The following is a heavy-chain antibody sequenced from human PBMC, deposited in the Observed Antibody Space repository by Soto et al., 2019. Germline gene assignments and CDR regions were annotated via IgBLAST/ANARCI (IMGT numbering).Heavy chain of an antibody. CDR2: IKSKTDGGTT. CDR1: GFTFSNAW. Sequence: GRSLRLSCAASGFTFSNAWMSWVRQAPGKGLEWVGRIKSKTDGGTTDYAAPVKGRFTISRDDSKNTLYLQMNSLKTEDTAVYYCTTARDGGYSGYEGFDYWGQGTLVTVSS. D-gene: IGHD5-12*01. V-gene: IGHV3-15*01. J-gene: IGHJ4*02. CDR3: TTARDGGYSGYEGFDY.